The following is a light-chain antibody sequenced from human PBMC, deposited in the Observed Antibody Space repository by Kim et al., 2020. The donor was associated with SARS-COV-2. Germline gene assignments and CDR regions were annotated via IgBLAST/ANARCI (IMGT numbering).Light chain of an antibody. CDR1: QDIGND. CDR2: GAS. V-gene: IGKV1-17*01. CDR3: LQHRPYPIT. Sequence: DIQMTQSPSSLSASVGDRVTITCRASQDIGNDLGWYQQSPGRAPKRLIYGASNLQSGVPSRFSGSWSETEFTLTINSLQPEYFATYFYLQHRPYPITFGQGTRLEIK. J-gene: IGKJ5*01.